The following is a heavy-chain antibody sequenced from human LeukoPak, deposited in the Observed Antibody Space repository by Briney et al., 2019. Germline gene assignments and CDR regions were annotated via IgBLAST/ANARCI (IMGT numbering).Heavy chain of an antibody. V-gene: IGHV3-7*03. CDR2: IKQDGSEK. J-gene: IGHJ3*02. CDR3: ARDWDSSGWSFFDI. CDR1: GFTFSRYW. Sequence: GGSLRLSCAASGFTFSRYWMTWVRQAPGKGLEWVANIKQDGSEKYYVDSVKGRFTISRDNAKNSLYLQMNSLRAEDTAVYYCARDWDSSGWSFFDIWGQRTMVTVSS. D-gene: IGHD6-19*01.